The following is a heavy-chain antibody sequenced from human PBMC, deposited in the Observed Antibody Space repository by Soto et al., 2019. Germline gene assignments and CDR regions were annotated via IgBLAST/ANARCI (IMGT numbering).Heavy chain of an antibody. CDR1: GFTVSSNY. J-gene: IGHJ4*02. CDR2: IYSGGST. D-gene: IGHD2-15*01. Sequence: EVQLVESGGGLVQPGGSLRLSCAASGFTVSSNYMSWVRQAPGKGLEWVSVIYSGGSTYYADSVKGRFTISRDNSKNTLYLQMNSLRAEDTAVYYCASGRNCQGGSCPDYWGQGTLVTVSS. CDR3: ASGRNCQGGSCPDY. V-gene: IGHV3-66*01.